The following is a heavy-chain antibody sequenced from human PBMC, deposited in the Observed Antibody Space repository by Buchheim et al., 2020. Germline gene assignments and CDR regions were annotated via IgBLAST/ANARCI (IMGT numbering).Heavy chain of an antibody. CDR2: INYSGTT. CDR1: GGSITSSSYY. Sequence: QLQLQESGPGLVKPSETLSLTCTVSGGSITSSSYYWGWIRQPPGKGLEWIGSINYSGTTYYNPSLKSRVTISVDTSQNQFSLKLSSVTTADTAVYYCARRRTAMVDFWGQGTL. J-gene: IGHJ4*02. V-gene: IGHV4-39*01. D-gene: IGHD5-18*01. CDR3: ARRRTAMVDF.